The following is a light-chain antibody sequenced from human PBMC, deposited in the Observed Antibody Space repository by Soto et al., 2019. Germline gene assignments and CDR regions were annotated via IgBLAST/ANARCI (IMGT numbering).Light chain of an antibody. CDR2: RNN. J-gene: IGLJ2*01. V-gene: IGLV1-47*01. CDR1: SSNIGSNY. Sequence: QSVLTQPPSASGTPGQRVTISCSGSSSNIGSNYVYWYQQLPGTAPKLLIYRNNQRPSGVPDRCSGSKSCTSASLAISGLRSEDEADYYCAAWDDSRSGVVFGGGTKLTVL. CDR3: AAWDDSRSGVV.